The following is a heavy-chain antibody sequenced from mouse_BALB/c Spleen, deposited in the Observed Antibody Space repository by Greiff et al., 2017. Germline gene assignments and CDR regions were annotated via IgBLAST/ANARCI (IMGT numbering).Heavy chain of an antibody. Sequence: EVKLVESGGGLVKPGGSLKLSCAASGFAFGSYDMSWVRQTPEKRLEWVAYISSGGGSTYYPDTVKGRFTISRDNAKNTLYLQMSSLKSEDTAMYYCARRGTGTLFAYWGQGTLVTVSA. J-gene: IGHJ3*01. D-gene: IGHD4-1*01. CDR1: GFAFGSYD. V-gene: IGHV5-12-1*01. CDR2: ISSGGGST. CDR3: ARRGTGTLFAY.